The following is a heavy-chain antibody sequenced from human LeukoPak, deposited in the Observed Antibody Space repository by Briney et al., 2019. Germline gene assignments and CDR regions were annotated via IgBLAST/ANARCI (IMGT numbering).Heavy chain of an antibody. CDR2: ISISSTYI. V-gene: IGHV3-21*01. D-gene: IGHD3-22*01. J-gene: IGHJ4*02. CDR3: ARDRVLDYYDSSGYDY. Sequence: PGGALRLSCAASGFTFSSYRMNWVGQAPGKGGEGVASISISSTYIYYPTSVKGRFTTSTDNANNSLYLQMNTLRAEDTAVYYCARDRVLDYYDSSGYDYWGQGTLVTVSS. CDR1: GFTFSSYR.